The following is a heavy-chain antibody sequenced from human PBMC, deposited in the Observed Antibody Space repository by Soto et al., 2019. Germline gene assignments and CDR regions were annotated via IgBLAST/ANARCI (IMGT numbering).Heavy chain of an antibody. J-gene: IGHJ6*02. CDR1: GFTFSSYG. D-gene: IGHD6-6*01. V-gene: IGHV3-30*03. CDR3: ATMQLAPHYYGVDV. Sequence: GGSLRLSCAASGFTFSSYGMHWVRQAPGKGLEWVAVISYDGSNKYYADSVKGRFTISRDNSKNTLYLQMNSLRAEDTAVYYCATMQLAPHYYGVDVWGQGTTVTVSS. CDR2: ISYDGSNK.